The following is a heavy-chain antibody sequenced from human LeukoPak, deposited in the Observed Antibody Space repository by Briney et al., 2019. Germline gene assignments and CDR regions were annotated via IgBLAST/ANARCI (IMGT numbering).Heavy chain of an antibody. Sequence: SVKVSCKASGGTFSSYAISWVRQAPGQGLEWMGGIIPIFGTANYAQKFQGRVTNTTDESTSTAYMELSSLRSEDTAVYYCARRDNTAMAPFDYWGQGTLVTVSS. J-gene: IGHJ4*02. CDR1: GGTFSSYA. V-gene: IGHV1-69*05. D-gene: IGHD5-18*01. CDR2: IIPIFGTA. CDR3: ARRDNTAMAPFDY.